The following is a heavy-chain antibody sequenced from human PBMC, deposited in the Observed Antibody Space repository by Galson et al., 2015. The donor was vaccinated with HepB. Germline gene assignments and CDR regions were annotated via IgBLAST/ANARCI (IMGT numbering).Heavy chain of an antibody. V-gene: IGHV3-23*01. CDR2: ISGGGDIT. D-gene: IGHD3-22*01. CDR3: AKDRLPYYYDSSGQESLGGYYFDN. Sequence: SLRLSCAASGFTFSSYAMSWVRQAPGKGLEWVSVISGGGDITYYADSVKGRFTISRDNSKNTLYLQMNSLRAEDTAAYYCAKDRLPYYYDSSGQESLGGYYFDNWGQGTLVTVSS. CDR1: GFTFSSYA. J-gene: IGHJ4*02.